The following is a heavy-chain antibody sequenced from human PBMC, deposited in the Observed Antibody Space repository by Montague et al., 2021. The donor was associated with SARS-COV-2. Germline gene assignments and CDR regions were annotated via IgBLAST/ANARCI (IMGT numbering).Heavy chain of an antibody. CDR2: ISSSSYI. J-gene: IGHJ6*02. CDR1: GFTFSSYC. CDR3: ARDPLDYGLWSSGSYYNAYYYYYGMDV. V-gene: IGHV3-21*01. D-gene: IGHD3-10*01. Sequence: SLRLSCAASGFTFSSYCMNWVRQAPGKGLEWVSSISSSSYIYYADSVKGRFTISRDNAKNSLYLQMNSLRAEDTAVYYCARDPLDYGLWSSGSYYNAYYYYYGMDVWGQGTTVTVSS.